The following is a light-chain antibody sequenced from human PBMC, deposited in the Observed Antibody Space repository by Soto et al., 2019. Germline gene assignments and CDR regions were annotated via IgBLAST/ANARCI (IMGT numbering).Light chain of an antibody. CDR1: QSISNY. V-gene: IGKV1-5*01. CDR3: QQYNSYSLT. J-gene: IGKJ2*01. Sequence: DIQMTQSPSSLSASVGDRVAITCRASQSISNYLNWYQQKPGKAPNLLIYDASSLESGVPSRFSGSGSGTEFTLTISSLQPDDFATYYCQQYNSYSLTFGQGTKLEIK. CDR2: DAS.